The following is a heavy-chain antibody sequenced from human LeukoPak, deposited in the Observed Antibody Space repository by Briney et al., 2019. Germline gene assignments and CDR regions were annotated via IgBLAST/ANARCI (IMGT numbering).Heavy chain of an antibody. Sequence: GGSLRLSCAASGFTFDDYAMHWVRQAPGKGLEWVSGISWNSGSIGYADSVKGRFTISRDNAKNSLYLQMNSLRAEGTAVYYCARLTYYYGSGRMDVWGQGTTVTVSS. D-gene: IGHD3-10*01. CDR1: GFTFDDYA. V-gene: IGHV3-9*01. J-gene: IGHJ6*02. CDR3: ARLTYYYGSGRMDV. CDR2: ISWNSGSI.